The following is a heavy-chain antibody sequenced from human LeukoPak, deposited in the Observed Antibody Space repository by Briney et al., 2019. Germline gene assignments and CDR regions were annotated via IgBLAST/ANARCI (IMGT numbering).Heavy chain of an antibody. CDR2: ISSSSSYI. CDR3: ARVSSSSWYSPTVDYFDY. D-gene: IGHD6-13*01. J-gene: IGHJ4*02. V-gene: IGHV3-21*01. CDR1: GFTFSSYS. Sequence: PGGSLRLSCAASGFTFSSYSMNWVRQAPGKGLEWVSSISSSSSYIYYADSVKGRFTISRDNAKNSLYLQMNSLRAEDTAVYYCARVSSSSWYSPTVDYFDYWGKETLVTVS.